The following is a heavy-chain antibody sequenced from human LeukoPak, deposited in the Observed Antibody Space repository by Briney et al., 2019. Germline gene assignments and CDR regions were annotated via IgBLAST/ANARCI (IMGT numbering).Heavy chain of an antibody. CDR1: GFTFSAYS. V-gene: IGHV3-48*04. D-gene: IGHD2-15*01. Sequence: GGSLRLSCAASGFTFSAYSMTWVRQAPGKGLEWVSHISSSGSTIYYADSVKGRFTISRDNAKNSLYQQMNSLRAEDTAVYYCARGGYYSYYFDYWGQGTLVTVSS. CDR2: ISSSGSTI. CDR3: ARGGYYSYYFDY. J-gene: IGHJ4*02.